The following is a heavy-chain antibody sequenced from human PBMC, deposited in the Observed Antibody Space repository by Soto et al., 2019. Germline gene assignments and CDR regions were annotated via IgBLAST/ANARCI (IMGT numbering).Heavy chain of an antibody. V-gene: IGHV1-69*13. CDR1: GGTFSSYA. CDR2: IIPIFGTA. Sequence: SVKVSCKASGGTFSSYAISWVRQAPGQGLEWMGGIIPIFGTANYAQKFQGRVTITADESTSTAYMELSSLRSEDTAVYYCAREYCSGGSCYGPDYWGQGTLVTVSS. CDR3: AREYCSGGSCYGPDY. J-gene: IGHJ4*02. D-gene: IGHD2-15*01.